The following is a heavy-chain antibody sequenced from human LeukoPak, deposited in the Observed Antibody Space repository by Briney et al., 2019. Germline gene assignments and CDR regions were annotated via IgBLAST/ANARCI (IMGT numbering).Heavy chain of an antibody. V-gene: IGHV1-2*02. CDR2: INPNSGGT. D-gene: IGHD3-22*01. J-gene: IGHJ4*02. CDR3: ARGRRFDSSGYPLGY. Sequence: ASVKVSCKASGYTFTGYYMHWGRKAPGQGLEWMGWINPNSGGTNYAQKFQGRVTMTRDTSISTAYMELSRLRSDDTAVYYWARGRRFDSSGYPLGYWGQGTLVTVSS. CDR1: GYTFTGYY.